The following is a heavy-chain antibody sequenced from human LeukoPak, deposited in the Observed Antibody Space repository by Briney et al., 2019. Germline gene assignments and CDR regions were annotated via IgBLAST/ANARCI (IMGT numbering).Heavy chain of an antibody. CDR2: IYAGGRS. V-gene: IGHV4-4*07. CDR1: GGSISSYY. Sequence: SETLSLTCTVSGGSISSYYWSWIRQPPGKGLEWIGRIYAGGRSNYNPSLRSRVTISVDTSKNQFSLRLSSVTATDTGVYYCASDHSGWLGLGYWGQGTLVTVSS. J-gene: IGHJ4*02. D-gene: IGHD6-19*01. CDR3: ASDHSGWLGLGY.